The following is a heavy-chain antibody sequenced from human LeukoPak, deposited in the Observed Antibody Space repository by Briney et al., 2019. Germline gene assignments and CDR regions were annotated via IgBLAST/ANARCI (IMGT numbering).Heavy chain of an antibody. V-gene: IGHV3-48*04. Sequence: GGSLRLSCVVSGFTLSSYAMSWVRQAPGMGLEWVSYISSSGSTIYYADSVKGRFTISRDNAKNSLYLQMNSLRAEDTAVYYCAREGIVATITSDDHRRENWYNWFDPWGQGTLVTVSS. CDR1: GFTLSSYA. D-gene: IGHD5-12*01. CDR2: ISSSGSTI. CDR3: AREGIVATITSDDHRRENWYNWFDP. J-gene: IGHJ5*02.